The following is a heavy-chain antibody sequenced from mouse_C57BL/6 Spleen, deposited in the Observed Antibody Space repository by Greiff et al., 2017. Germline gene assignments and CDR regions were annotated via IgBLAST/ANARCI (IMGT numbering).Heavy chain of an antibody. J-gene: IGHJ4*01. CDR3: SNNSYGGTFYAMGC. CDR1: GYAFSSSW. D-gene: IGHD1-1*01. CDR2: IYPGDGDT. Sequence: VQLQQSGPELVKPGASVKISCKASGYAFSSSWMNWVKQRPGQGLEWIGRIYPGDGDTNYNGKFKGKATLTADKSSSTAYMQLSSLTTDDSAVYVYSNNSYGGTFYAMGCWGQGASVTVSS. V-gene: IGHV1-82*01.